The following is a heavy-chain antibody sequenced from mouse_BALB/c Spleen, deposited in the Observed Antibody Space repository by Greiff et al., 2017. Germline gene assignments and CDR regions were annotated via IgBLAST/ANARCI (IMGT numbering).Heavy chain of an antibody. D-gene: IGHD2-1*01. CDR2: IRSKSNNYAT. CDR1: GFTFNTYA. Sequence: EVQRVESGGGLVQPKGSLKLSCAASGFTFNTYAMNWVRQAPGKGVEWVARIRSKSNNYATYYADSVKDRFTISRDDSQSMLYLQMNNLKTEDTAMYYCVRQDGNWFAYWGQGTLVTVSA. CDR3: VRQDGNWFAY. J-gene: IGHJ3*01. V-gene: IGHV10-1*02.